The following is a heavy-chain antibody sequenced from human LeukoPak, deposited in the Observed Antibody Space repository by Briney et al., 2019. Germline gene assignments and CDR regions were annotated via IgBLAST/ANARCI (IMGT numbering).Heavy chain of an antibody. D-gene: IGHD4-23*01. Sequence: GGSLRLSRGASGFTFSSYGMHWVHQAPGKGLEWVAVIWYDGSNKYYADSVKGRFTISRDNSKNTLYLQMNSLRAEDTAVYYCARDGGNYNWGQGTLVTVSS. J-gene: IGHJ4*02. CDR2: IWYDGSNK. CDR3: ARDGGNYN. V-gene: IGHV3-33*01. CDR1: GFTFSSYG.